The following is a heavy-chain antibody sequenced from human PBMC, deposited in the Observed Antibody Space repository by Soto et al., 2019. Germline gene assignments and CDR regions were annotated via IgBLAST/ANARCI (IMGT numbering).Heavy chain of an antibody. V-gene: IGHV3-23*01. Sequence: EIQLLESGGGFVQPGGSLRLSCAASGFTFSIYAMSWVRQAPGKGLEWVSGISTRGGSTNYADSVKGRFTISRDNSKYTLYLQMCSLRADDTAVYYCAKDNFDYEAFDAWGQGTMVTVSS. D-gene: IGHD3-16*01. CDR3: AKDNFDYEAFDA. CDR1: GFTFSIYA. CDR2: ISTRGGST. J-gene: IGHJ3*01.